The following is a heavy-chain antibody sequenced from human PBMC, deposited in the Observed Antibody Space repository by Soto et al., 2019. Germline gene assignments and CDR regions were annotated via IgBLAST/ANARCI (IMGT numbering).Heavy chain of an antibody. J-gene: IGHJ4*02. CDR1: GFTVSSNY. V-gene: IGHV3-66*01. CDR2: IYSGGTT. CDR3: ARDAVGYCGGDCSAFDY. D-gene: IGHD2-21*02. Sequence: EVQLVESGGGLVQPGGSLRLSCAASGFTVSSNYMSWVRQAPGKGLQWVSVIYSGGTTYYADSVTGRFTISRDNSKNTXYLQMNSLRAEDTAVYYCARDAVGYCGGDCSAFDYWGQGTLVIVSS.